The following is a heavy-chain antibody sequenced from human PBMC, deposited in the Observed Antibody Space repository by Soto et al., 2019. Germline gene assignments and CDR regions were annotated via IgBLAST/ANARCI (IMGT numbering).Heavy chain of an antibody. J-gene: IGHJ4*02. CDR2: IYIVDSDT. CDR3: ARLRIESGEFRYFDY. Sequence: GESLKISCKDSGYRFTSYWIAWVRLVPGKGLEWMGLIYIVDSDTRYSPSFQGQVTFSADKSLDSAYLQWNNLKASDTAMYYCARLRIESGEFRYFDYWGQGTLVTVSS. CDR1: GYRFTSYW. D-gene: IGHD2-21*01. V-gene: IGHV5-51*01.